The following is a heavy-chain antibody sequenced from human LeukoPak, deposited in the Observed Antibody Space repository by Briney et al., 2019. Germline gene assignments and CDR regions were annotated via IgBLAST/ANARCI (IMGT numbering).Heavy chain of an antibody. CDR3: ARDKGDYYDSSGYDY. V-gene: IGHV1-69*04. CDR2: IIPILGIA. CDR1: GGTFSSYT. Sequence: PVKVSCKASGGTFSSYTISWVRQAPGQGLEWMGRIIPILGIANYAQKFQGRVTITADKSTSTAYMELSSLRSEDTAVYYCARDKGDYYDSSGYDYWGQGTLVTVSS. J-gene: IGHJ4*02. D-gene: IGHD3-22*01.